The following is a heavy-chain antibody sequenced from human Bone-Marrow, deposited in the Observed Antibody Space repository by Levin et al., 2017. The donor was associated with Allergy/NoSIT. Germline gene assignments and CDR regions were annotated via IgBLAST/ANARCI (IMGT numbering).Heavy chain of an antibody. J-gene: IGHJ4*02. V-gene: IGHV1-2*06. CDR3: ARDTTGDYYGSGTYDY. Sequence: AASVKVSCKASGYTFTGYYMHWVRQAPGQGLEWMGRINPNSGGTNYAQKFQGRVTMTRDTSISTAYMELSRLRSDDTAVYYCARDTTGDYYGSGTYDYWGQGTLVTVSS. CDR2: INPNSGGT. D-gene: IGHD3-10*01. CDR1: GYTFTGYY.